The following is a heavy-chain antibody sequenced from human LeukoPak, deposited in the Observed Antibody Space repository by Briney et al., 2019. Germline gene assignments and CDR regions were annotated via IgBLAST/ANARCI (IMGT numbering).Heavy chain of an antibody. V-gene: IGHV1-2*02. CDR3: ARLSGYRNWFDP. D-gene: IGHD3-16*02. Sequence: ASVKVSCKASGYTFTDYYMHWVRQAPGQGLEWMGWINPNSGGTNYAQKFQGRVTMTRDTSISTAYMELSRLRSDDTAVYYCARLSGYRNWFDPWGQGTLVTVSS. CDR1: GYTFTDYY. J-gene: IGHJ5*02. CDR2: INPNSGGT.